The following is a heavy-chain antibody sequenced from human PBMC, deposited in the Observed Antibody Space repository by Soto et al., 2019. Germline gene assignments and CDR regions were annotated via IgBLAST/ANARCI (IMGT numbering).Heavy chain of an antibody. CDR2: IYYSGST. CDR1: GGSISSGGYY. CDR3: ARAIVVPAAIADYYYYGMDV. J-gene: IGHJ6*02. D-gene: IGHD2-2*01. V-gene: IGHV4-31*03. Sequence: SETLSLTCTVSGGSISSGGYYWSWIRQHPGKGLEWIGYIYYSGSTYYNPSLKSRVTISVDTSKNQFSLKLSSVTAADTAMYHCARAIVVPAAIADYYYYGMDVWGQGTTVTVSS.